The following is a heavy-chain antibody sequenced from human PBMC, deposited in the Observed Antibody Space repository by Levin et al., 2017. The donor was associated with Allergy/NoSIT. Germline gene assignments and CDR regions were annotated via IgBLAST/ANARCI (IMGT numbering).Heavy chain of an antibody. J-gene: IGHJ3*02. CDR3: ARDDAVAEDAFEI. CDR2: ISAYNGNT. Sequence: PTASVKVSCKASGYTFTSYGISWVRQAPGQGLEWMGWISAYNGNTNYAQKVQGRVTMTTDTSTSTAYMELRSLRSDDTAVYYCARDDAVAEDAFEIWGQGTMVTVSS. CDR1: GYTFTSYG. V-gene: IGHV1-18*01. D-gene: IGHD6-19*01.